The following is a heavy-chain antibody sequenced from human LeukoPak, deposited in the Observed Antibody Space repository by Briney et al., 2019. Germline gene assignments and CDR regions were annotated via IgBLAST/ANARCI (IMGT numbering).Heavy chain of an antibody. CDR2: ISYDGSNK. CDR1: GFTFSSYA. J-gene: IGHJ6*02. V-gene: IGHV3-30-3*01. D-gene: IGHD3-3*01. CDR3: ARDRSRITIFGVVTHLYGMDV. Sequence: GRSLRLSCAASGFTFSSYAMHWVRQAPGKGLEWVAVISYDGSNKYYADSVKGRFTISRDNSKNTLYLQMNSLRAEDTAVYYCARDRSRITIFGVVTHLYGMDVWGQGTTVTVSS.